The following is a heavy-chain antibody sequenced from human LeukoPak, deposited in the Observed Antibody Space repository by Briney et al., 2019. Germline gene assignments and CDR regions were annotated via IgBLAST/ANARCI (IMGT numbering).Heavy chain of an antibody. V-gene: IGHV4-4*02. CDR3: ARESYGSGTYYSNYDY. J-gene: IGHJ4*02. CDR1: GASISSSNW. CDR2: IYHSGST. D-gene: IGHD3-10*01. Sequence: PSETLSLTCAVSGASISSSNWWSWVRQPPGKGLEWIGEIYHSGSTNYNPSLKSRVTVSVDKSKNQFSLKLSSVTAADTAVYYCARESYGSGTYYSNYDYWGQGTLVTVSS.